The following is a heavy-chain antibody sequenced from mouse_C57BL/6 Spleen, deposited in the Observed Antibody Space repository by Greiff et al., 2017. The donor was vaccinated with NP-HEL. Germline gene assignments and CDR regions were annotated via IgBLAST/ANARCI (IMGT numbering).Heavy chain of an antibody. D-gene: IGHD1-1*02. V-gene: IGHV5-9*01. CDR3: ARRYYSGAMDY. Sequence: EVQGVESGGGLVKPGGSLKLSCAASGFTFSSYTMSWVRQTPEKRLEWVATISGGGGNTYYPDSVKGRFTISRDNAKNTLYLQMSSLRSEDTALYYCARRYYSGAMDYWGQGTSVTVSS. J-gene: IGHJ4*01. CDR1: GFTFSSYT. CDR2: ISGGGGNT.